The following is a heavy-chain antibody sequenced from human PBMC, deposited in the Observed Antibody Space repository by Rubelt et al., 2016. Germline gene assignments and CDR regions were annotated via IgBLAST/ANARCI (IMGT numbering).Heavy chain of an antibody. V-gene: IGHV4-34*01. CDR3: ARGHYGDYVI. CDR1: GGSFSGYY. Sequence: QVQLQQWGAGLLKPSETLSLTCAVYGGSFSGYYWGWIRQPPGKGLEWIGSIYHSGSTYYNPSLKSRVTIAVDTSKNQFALKLSSVTAADTAVYYCARGHYGDYVIWGQGTLVTVSS. J-gene: IGHJ4*02. D-gene: IGHD4-17*01. CDR2: IYHSGST.